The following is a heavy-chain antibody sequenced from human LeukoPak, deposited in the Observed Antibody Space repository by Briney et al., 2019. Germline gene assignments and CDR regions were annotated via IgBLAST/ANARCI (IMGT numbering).Heavy chain of an antibody. V-gene: IGHV3-53*01. CDR1: GFTVSSNY. CDR3: ARLGFVVPAVIFDY. CDR2: IYIGGST. D-gene: IGHD2-2*02. Sequence: GGSLRLSCAASGFTVSSNYMSCVRQAPGKGLEWVSVIYIGGSTYYADSVKGRFTISRDISKNTLYLQMNSLRAEDTAMYYCARLGFVVPAVIFDYWGQGTLVTVSS. J-gene: IGHJ4*02.